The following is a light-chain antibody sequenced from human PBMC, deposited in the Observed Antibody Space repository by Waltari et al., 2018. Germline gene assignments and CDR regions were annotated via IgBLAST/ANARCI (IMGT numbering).Light chain of an antibody. CDR2: GAS. J-gene: IGKJ2*01. CDR1: QSVSSN. Sequence: EIVMTQSPATLSVSPGAGAPLSCRASQSVSSNLAWYQHKPGQAPRLLIYGASTRATGIPARFSGSGSGTEFTLTISSLQSEDFAFYYCQQYNNWPPEDTFGQGTKLEIK. CDR3: QQYNNWPPEDT. V-gene: IGKV3-15*01.